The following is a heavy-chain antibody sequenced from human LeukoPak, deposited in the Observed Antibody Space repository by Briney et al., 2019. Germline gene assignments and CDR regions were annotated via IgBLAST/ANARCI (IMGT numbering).Heavy chain of an antibody. D-gene: IGHD4-17*01. V-gene: IGHV3-7*05. Sequence: PGGSLRLSCAASGFTFSNYWMSWVRQAPGKGLEWVANIKQDGSEKYYADSVKGRFTISRDNAKSSLYLQLNSLRVEDAAVYYCAIFQGTYGDNDNDFWGQGTLVTVSS. CDR2: IKQDGSEK. CDR1: GFTFSNYW. CDR3: AIFQGTYGDNDNDF. J-gene: IGHJ4*02.